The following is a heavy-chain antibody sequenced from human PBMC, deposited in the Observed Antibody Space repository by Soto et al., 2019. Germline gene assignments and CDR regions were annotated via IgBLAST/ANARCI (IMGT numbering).Heavy chain of an antibody. CDR3: AKKWDRWLARKYFDY. V-gene: IGHV3-23*01. J-gene: IGHJ4*02. Sequence: GGSLRLSCADSGFTFNSYAMSWVRQAPGKGLEWVSAISGSGGSTYYADSVKGRFTISRDNSKNTLYLQINSLRAEDTAVYFCAKKWDRWLARKYFDYWGQGTLVTVSS. CDR1: GFTFNSYA. D-gene: IGHD6-19*01. CDR2: ISGSGGST.